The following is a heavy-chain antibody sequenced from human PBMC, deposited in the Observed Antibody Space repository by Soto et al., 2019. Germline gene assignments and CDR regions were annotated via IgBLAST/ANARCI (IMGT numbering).Heavy chain of an antibody. Sequence: EVQLVESGGGLVKPGGSLRLSCAASGLTFSNLWMTWVRQAPGKAPEWVGRIKSKRGGGTTDYAAPVNGRYTISRDDSKSTVYLQMNSQKIEDSAVYYCTTDRPFTGGGVIATWGQGTMVTVSS. CDR2: IKSKRGGGTT. J-gene: IGHJ3*01. D-gene: IGHD3-16*01. CDR1: GLTFSNLW. CDR3: TTDRPFTGGGVIAT. V-gene: IGHV3-15*01.